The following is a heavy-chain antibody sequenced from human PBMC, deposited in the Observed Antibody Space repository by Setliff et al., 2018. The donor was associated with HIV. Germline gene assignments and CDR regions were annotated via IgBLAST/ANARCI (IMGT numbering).Heavy chain of an antibody. Sequence: GESLRLSCTASGFTFSSFEMSWVRQVPGKGLEWVSHISMSGSSIYYADSVKGRFTLSRDNAKNELYLQMNNLRADDTAIYYCARAWSGLDFWGQGTLVTVSS. V-gene: IGHV3-48*03. J-gene: IGHJ4*02. CDR2: ISMSGSSI. CDR1: GFTFSSFE. D-gene: IGHD3-3*01. CDR3: ARAWSGLDF.